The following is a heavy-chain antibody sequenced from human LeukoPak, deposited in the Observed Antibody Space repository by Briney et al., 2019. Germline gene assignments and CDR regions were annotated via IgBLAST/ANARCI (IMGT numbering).Heavy chain of an antibody. Sequence: PGRSLRLSCAASGFTFSSYAMHWVRQAPGKGLEWVAVISYDGSNKYYADSVKGRFTISRDNSKNTLYLQMNSLRAEDTAVYYCARDSSSWYPNAFDIWGQGTMDTVSS. V-gene: IGHV3-30*01. CDR3: ARDSSSWYPNAFDI. CDR2: ISYDGSNK. J-gene: IGHJ3*02. CDR1: GFTFSSYA. D-gene: IGHD6-13*01.